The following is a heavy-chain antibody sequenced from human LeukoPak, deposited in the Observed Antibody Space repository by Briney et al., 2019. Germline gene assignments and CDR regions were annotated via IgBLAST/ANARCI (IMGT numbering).Heavy chain of an antibody. CDR1: GYTFSSYY. J-gene: IGHJ3*02. CDR3: ARDLLSVDNYDALDI. V-gene: IGHV1-69*13. CDR2: IVPMFGTD. Sequence: ASVKVSCKASGYTFSSYYMHWVRQAPGQGLEWMGGIVPMFGTDVYAQRFQGRVTVTADESTTTAYMELISLTSEDTATYYCARDLLSVDNYDALDIWGQGTMVTVSS. D-gene: IGHD5-12*01.